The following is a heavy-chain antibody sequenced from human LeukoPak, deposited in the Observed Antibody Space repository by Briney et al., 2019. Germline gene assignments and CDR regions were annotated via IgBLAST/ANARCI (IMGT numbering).Heavy chain of an antibody. CDR1: GDSIINHY. CDR3: ARDGDYDSSLGYYYMDV. Sequence: SETLSLTCTVSGDSIINHYWSWIRQPAGKGLEWIGRLFMSENTNYNPSLKSRVTISTDMSKNQFSLKLTSVTAADTAVYYCARDGDYDSSLGYYYMDVWGKGTTVTVSS. V-gene: IGHV4-4*07. J-gene: IGHJ6*03. CDR2: LFMSENT. D-gene: IGHD3-22*01.